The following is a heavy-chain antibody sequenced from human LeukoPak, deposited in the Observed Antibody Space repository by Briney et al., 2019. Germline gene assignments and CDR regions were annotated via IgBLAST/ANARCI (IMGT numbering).Heavy chain of an antibody. D-gene: IGHD6-13*01. CDR2: ISSSGSTI. V-gene: IGHV3-48*04. CDR3: ARVVYSSSGDY. CDR1: GFTFSSTA. Sequence: GGSLRLSCAASGFTFSSTAMSWVRQAPGKGLEWVSYISSSGSTIYYADSVKGRFTISRDNAKNSLYLQMNSLRAEDTAVYYCARVVYSSSGDYWGQGTLVTVSS. J-gene: IGHJ4*02.